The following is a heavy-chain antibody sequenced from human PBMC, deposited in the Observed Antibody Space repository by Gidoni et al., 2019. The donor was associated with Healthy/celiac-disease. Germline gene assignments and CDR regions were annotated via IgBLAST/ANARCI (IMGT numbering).Heavy chain of an antibody. V-gene: IGHV4-59*01. D-gene: IGHD3-22*01. Sequence: QVQLQESGPGLVKPSETLSLTCTVSGASISSYSWSWIRQPPGKGLEWIGYIYYSGSPNYNPSLKSRVTISVDTSKNQFSLKLSSVTAADTAVYYCARESYDSSGYYKPAFDIWGQGTMVTVSS. CDR3: ARESYDSSGYYKPAFDI. J-gene: IGHJ3*02. CDR1: GASISSYS. CDR2: IYYSGSP.